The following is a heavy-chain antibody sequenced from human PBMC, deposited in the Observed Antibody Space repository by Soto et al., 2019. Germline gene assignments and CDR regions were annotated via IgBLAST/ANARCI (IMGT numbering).Heavy chain of an antibody. Sequence: CYCGVIRKPPGKGQEWIGEINHSGSTNYTPSLKSRVSISVDTSKTQFSLKLSSVTAADTAVYYCASASGQKGSSWYNCSYGMDVWGQRTTVTVSS. CDR1: CY. V-gene: IGHV4-34*01. D-gene: IGHD6-13*01. CDR2: INHSGST. J-gene: IGHJ6*02. CDR3: ASASGQKGSSWYNCSYGMDV.